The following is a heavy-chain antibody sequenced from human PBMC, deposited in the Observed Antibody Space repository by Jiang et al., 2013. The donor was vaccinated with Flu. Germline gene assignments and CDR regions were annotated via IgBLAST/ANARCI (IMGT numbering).Heavy chain of an antibody. CDR3: ARTGVPGTYYYGMDV. J-gene: IGHJ6*02. CDR2: IDPRGGST. V-gene: IGHV1-46*01. D-gene: IGHD7-27*01. CDR1: GYIFTSYY. Sequence: SGAEVKKPGASVKVSCKASGYIFTSYYIHWVRQAPGQGLEWMGLIDPRGGSTNYAQKFRGRVTMTRDTSTDTVYMELSSLRSEDTALYYCARTGVPGTYYYGMDVWGQGTTVTVSS.